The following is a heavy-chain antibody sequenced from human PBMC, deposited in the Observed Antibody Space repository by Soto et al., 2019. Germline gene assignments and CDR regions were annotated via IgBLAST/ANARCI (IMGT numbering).Heavy chain of an antibody. CDR1: GGTVSRYA. CDR3: ARELGAAVAGTLDY. CDR2: IIPIFGTA. D-gene: IGHD6-19*01. Sequence: GAAVKVSCKDSGGTVSRYAISGVRQAPGQGLEWMGGIIPIFGTANYAQKFQGRVTITADESTSTAYMELSSLRSEDTAVYHCARELGAAVAGTLDYWGQGTLVTVSS. J-gene: IGHJ4*02. V-gene: IGHV1-69*13.